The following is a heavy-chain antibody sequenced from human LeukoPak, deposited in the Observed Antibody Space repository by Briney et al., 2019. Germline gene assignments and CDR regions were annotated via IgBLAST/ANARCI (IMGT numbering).Heavy chain of an antibody. CDR1: GFTFSSFA. D-gene: IGHD1-1*01. CDR3: ATNRTTGGHRFDY. CDR2: ISGSGDST. J-gene: IGHJ4*02. V-gene: IGHV3-23*01. Sequence: PGGSLRLSCTASGFTFSSFAMSWVRQAPGKGLDWVSAISGSGDSTSYADSVRGRFIISRDNSKNTLYLQMDSLRAEDPAVYYCATNRTTGGHRFDYWGQGTLVTVSS.